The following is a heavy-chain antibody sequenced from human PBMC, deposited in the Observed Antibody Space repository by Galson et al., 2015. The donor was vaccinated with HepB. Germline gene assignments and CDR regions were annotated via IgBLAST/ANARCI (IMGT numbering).Heavy chain of an antibody. CDR2: IWYDGSNK. J-gene: IGHJ3*02. D-gene: IGHD6-13*01. CDR1: GFTFSSYG. CDR3: ASPLPRFSSSWYAFDI. V-gene: IGHV3-33*01. Sequence: SLRLSCAASGFTFSSYGMHWVRQAPGKGLEWVAVIWYDGSNKYYADSVKGRFTISRDNSKNTLYLQMNSLRAEDTAVYYCASPLPRFSSSWYAFDIWGQGTMVTVSS.